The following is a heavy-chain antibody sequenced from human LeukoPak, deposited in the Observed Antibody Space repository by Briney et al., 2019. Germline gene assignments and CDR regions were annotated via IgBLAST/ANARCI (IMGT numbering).Heavy chain of an antibody. Sequence: SETLSLTCTVSGGSISNFYWSWIRQPAGKGLEWIGRIYSSGRTNYNSSLKSRVAMSIDTSNNQFSLKLSSVTAADTAVYYCGGDLPSYYFDSGNMFDPWGQGTLVTVSS. J-gene: IGHJ5*02. CDR1: GGSISNFY. CDR3: GGDLPSYYFDSGNMFDP. D-gene: IGHD3-10*01. V-gene: IGHV4-4*07. CDR2: IYSSGRT.